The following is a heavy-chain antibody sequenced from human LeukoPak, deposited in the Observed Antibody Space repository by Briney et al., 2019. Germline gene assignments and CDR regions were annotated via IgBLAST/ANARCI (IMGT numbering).Heavy chain of an antibody. CDR3: ARGRAVAGVNWFDP. V-gene: IGHV4-4*07. D-gene: IGHD6-19*01. CDR1: GGSISSYY. J-gene: IGHJ5*02. CDR2: IYTSGST. Sequence: PSETLSLTCTVSGGSISSYYWSWIRQPAGKGLEWIGRIYTSGSTNYNPSLKSRVTMSVDTSKNQFSLKLSSVTAADTAVYYCARGRAVAGVNWFDPWGQGTLVTVSS.